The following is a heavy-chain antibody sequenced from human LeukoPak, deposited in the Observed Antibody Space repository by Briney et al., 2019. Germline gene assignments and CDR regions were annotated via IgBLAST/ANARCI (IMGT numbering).Heavy chain of an antibody. Sequence: PGGSLRLSCAASGFTFSNFAMTWVRQAPGEGLEWVSSIVGSSSTYYADSLKGRFTISRDNAKTSLYLQMSSLRAEDTAVYYCARIGAGSSRDYWGQGTLVTVSS. J-gene: IGHJ4*02. CDR1: GFTFSNFA. D-gene: IGHD6-13*01. CDR3: ARIGAGSSRDY. V-gene: IGHV3-21*01. CDR2: IVGSSST.